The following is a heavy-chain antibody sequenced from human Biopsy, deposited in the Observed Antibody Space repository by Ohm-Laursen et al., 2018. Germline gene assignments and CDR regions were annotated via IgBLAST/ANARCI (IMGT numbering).Heavy chain of an antibody. Sequence: TLSLTCAVSGYSVTNDYYWCWIRQPPGKGLEWIGNIYYDGITYYNPSLKSRVAMSVDTSKNQFPLRLTSATAADTAVYYCARVAGGYAYYYGMDVWGQGTTVIVSS. D-gene: IGHD5-12*01. CDR2: IYYDGIT. CDR3: ARVAGGYAYYYGMDV. J-gene: IGHJ6*02. CDR1: GYSVTNDYY. V-gene: IGHV4-38-2*01.